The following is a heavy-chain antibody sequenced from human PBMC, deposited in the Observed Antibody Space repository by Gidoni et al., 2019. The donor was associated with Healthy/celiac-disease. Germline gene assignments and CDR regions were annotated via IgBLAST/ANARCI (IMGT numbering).Heavy chain of an antibody. D-gene: IGHD6-13*01. V-gene: IGHV4-59*08. CDR2: IYYSGST. CDR3: ARSRLIYSSSPFDY. Sequence: QVQLQESAPGLGKPSETLSLTCTVSGGSLSSYYWSWIRQPPGKGLEWIGYIYYSGSTNYNPSLKSRVTISVDTSKNQFSLKLSSVTAADTAVYYCARSRLIYSSSPFDYWGQGTLVTVSS. CDR1: GGSLSSYY. J-gene: IGHJ4*02.